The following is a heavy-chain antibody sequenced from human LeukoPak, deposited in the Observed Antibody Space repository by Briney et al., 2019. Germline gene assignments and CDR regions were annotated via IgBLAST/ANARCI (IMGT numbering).Heavy chain of an antibody. Sequence: SETLSLTCAVYGGSFSGYYWSWIRQPPGKGLEWIGEINHSGSTNYNPSLKSRVTISVDTSKNQFSLKLSSVTAADTAVYYCARAGYCSGGSCYRGPSAWGQGTLVTVSS. CDR2: INHSGST. V-gene: IGHV4-34*01. CDR3: ARAGYCSGGSCYRGPSA. J-gene: IGHJ4*02. D-gene: IGHD2-15*01. CDR1: GGSFSGYY.